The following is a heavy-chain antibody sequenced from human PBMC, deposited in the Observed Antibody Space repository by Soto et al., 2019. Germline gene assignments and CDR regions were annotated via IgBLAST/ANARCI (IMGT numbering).Heavy chain of an antibody. D-gene: IGHD4-17*01. V-gene: IGHV4-31*03. J-gene: IGHJ4*02. CDR2: IYYRGST. Sequence: QVQLQESGPGLVKPSQTLSLTCTVSGGSISTGGYYWTWIRQHPGKGLEWIGYIYYRGSTYYNPSLKKRATKTVDTSKKQISLKLSSVTAADTAVYYRARGRSVTHFDNWGQGTLVIISS. CDR3: ARGRSVTHFDN. CDR1: GGSISTGGYY.